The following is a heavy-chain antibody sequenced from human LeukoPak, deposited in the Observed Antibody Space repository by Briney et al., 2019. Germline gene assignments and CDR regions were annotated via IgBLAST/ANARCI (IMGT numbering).Heavy chain of an antibody. CDR1: GYTFTSYD. V-gene: IGHV1-8*01. Sequence: ASVKVSCKASGYTFTSYDINWVRQATGQGLEWMGWMNPNSGNTGYAQKFQGRVTMTRNTSISTAYMELSSLRSEDTAVYYCAKDYDFRSGHPPLSNWGQGTLVTVPS. CDR2: MNPNSGNT. J-gene: IGHJ4*02. D-gene: IGHD3-3*01. CDR3: AKDYDFRSGHPPLSN.